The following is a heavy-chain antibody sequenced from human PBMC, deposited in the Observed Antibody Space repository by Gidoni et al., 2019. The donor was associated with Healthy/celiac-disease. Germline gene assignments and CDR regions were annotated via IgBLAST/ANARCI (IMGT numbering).Heavy chain of an antibody. V-gene: IGHV4-39*01. CDR1: GDSISSSSYY. Sequence: QLQLQESGPGLVKPSETLSLTCTVSGDSISSSSYYWGWVRQPPGKGLEWIGSIYYSGNTYYNPSLKSRVTLSVDTSKNNFSLKLSSVTAADTAVYYCARQKRGYTSSWYWYFDLWGRGTLVTVSS. D-gene: IGHD6-13*01. J-gene: IGHJ2*01. CDR2: IYYSGNT. CDR3: ARQKRGYTSSWYWYFDL.